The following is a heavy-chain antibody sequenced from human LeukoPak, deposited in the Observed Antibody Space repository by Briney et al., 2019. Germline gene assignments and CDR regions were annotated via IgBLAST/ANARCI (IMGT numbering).Heavy chain of an antibody. CDR2: ISYDGSNK. CDR1: GFTFSSYA. Sequence: GRSPRLSCAASGFTFSSYAMHWVRQAPGKGVEWVAVISYDGSNKYYADSVKGRFTISRDNSKNTLYLQMNSLRAEDTAVYYCARDHQGITMIVVVITSGLDYWGQGTLVTVSS. D-gene: IGHD3-22*01. CDR3: ARDHQGITMIVVVITSGLDY. V-gene: IGHV3-30-3*01. J-gene: IGHJ4*02.